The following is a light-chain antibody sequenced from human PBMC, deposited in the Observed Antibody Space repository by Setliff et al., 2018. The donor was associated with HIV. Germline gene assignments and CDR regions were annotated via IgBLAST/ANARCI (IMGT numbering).Light chain of an antibody. CDR3: SSYTSRTPLYV. J-gene: IGLJ1*01. CDR1: SSDVGDYNY. V-gene: IGLV2-14*03. Sequence: QSVLTQPASVSGSPGRSITISCTGTSSDVGDYNYVSWYQQHPGKAPKLMISDVGNRPSGISNRFSGSKSGNTASLTISGLQAEDEADYYCSSYTSRTPLYVFGTGTKVTVL. CDR2: DVG.